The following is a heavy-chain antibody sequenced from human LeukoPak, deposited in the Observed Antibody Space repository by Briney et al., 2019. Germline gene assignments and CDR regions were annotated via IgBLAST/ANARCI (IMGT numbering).Heavy chain of an antibody. Sequence: GASVKVSCKASGYTFTSYDINWVRQATGQGLEWMGWMNPNSGNTGYAQKFQGRVTMTRDTSISTAYMELSRLRSDDTAVYYCARTEGATPYDAFDIWGQGTMVTVSS. D-gene: IGHD1-26*01. CDR3: ARTEGATPYDAFDI. V-gene: IGHV1-8*01. CDR1: GYTFTSYD. CDR2: MNPNSGNT. J-gene: IGHJ3*02.